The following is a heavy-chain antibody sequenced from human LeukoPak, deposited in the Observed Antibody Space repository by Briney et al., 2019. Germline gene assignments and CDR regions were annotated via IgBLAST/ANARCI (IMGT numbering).Heavy chain of an antibody. CDR1: GFTFSDSA. V-gene: IGHV3-23*01. CDR2: ISGSGGTA. D-gene: IGHD2-2*01. J-gene: IGHJ5*02. CDR3: AKDRGIVVVGRFDP. Sequence: HPGGSLRLSCAASGFTFSDSAMTWVRQAPGKGLEWVSSISGSGGTAYHADSVKGRFTISRDNSKKTLYLQMNNLRAEDTAFYYCAKDRGIVVVGRFDPWGQGTLVTVSS.